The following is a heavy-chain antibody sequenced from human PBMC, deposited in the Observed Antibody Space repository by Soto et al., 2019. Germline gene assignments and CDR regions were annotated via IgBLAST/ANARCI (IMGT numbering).Heavy chain of an antibody. J-gene: IGHJ3*01. CDR3: ARVWGGAFDF. CDR1: GGSISSSNW. Sequence: SETLSLTCAVSGGSISSSNWWNWVRQPPGKGLEWVGDISHTGSTNYNPSLKSRVTISVDTSKNQFSLKLSSVTAADTAVYYCARVWGGAFDFWGQGTMVTVSS. V-gene: IGHV4-4*02. D-gene: IGHD3-10*01. CDR2: ISHTGST.